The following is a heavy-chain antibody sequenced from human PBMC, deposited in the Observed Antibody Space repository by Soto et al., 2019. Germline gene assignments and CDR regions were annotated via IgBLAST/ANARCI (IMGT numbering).Heavy chain of an antibody. D-gene: IGHD1-26*01. J-gene: IGHJ6*02. Sequence: EVQLVETGGGMIQPGGSLRLSCAAYGFTVSSNYMSWVRQAPGKGLEWVSVIYSGGSTYYADSVKGRFTISRDNSKNPVHLQMNSLRAEDTALDYCARDWELPYYYCMDGWCQGTTVTISS. V-gene: IGHV3-53*02. CDR1: GFTVSSNY. CDR2: IYSGGST. CDR3: ARDWELPYYYCMDG.